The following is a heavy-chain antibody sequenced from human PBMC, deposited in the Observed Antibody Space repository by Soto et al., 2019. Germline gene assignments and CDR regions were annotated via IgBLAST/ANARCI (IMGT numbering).Heavy chain of an antibody. CDR3: AKDLPLWSGYSFSENH. Sequence: EVQILESGGAVVQPGGSLRLSCVGSGFNFDSHAMSWVRQAPGKGLEWVSSVSPSGASAHFPDFLKGRFSSSRDNSKNTVYLEMSNLRVEDTAVYYCAKDLPLWSGYSFSENHWGQGTLVTVSS. J-gene: IGHJ4*02. CDR2: VSPSGASA. V-gene: IGHV3-23*01. CDR1: GFNFDSHA. D-gene: IGHD3-3*01.